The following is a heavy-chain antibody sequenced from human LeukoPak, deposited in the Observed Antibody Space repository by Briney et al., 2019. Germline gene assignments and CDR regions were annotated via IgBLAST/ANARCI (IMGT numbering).Heavy chain of an antibody. D-gene: IGHD4-17*01. Sequence: GGSLRLSCAASGFTFSSYGMHWVRQAPGKGLEWVAFIRYDGSNKYYADSVKGRFTISRDNSKNTLYLQMNSLRAEDTAVYYCAKDPPYGGYALGAFDIWGQGTMVTVSS. CDR2: IRYDGSNK. J-gene: IGHJ3*02. CDR3: AKDPPYGGYALGAFDI. V-gene: IGHV3-30*02. CDR1: GFTFSSYG.